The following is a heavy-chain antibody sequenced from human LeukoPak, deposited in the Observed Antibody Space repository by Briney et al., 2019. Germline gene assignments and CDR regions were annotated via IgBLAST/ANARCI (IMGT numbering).Heavy chain of an antibody. CDR3: ARGGAYDYVWGSYRYFDY. V-gene: IGHV1-2*06. CDR2: INPNSGGT. CDR1: GYTFTGYY. J-gene: IGHJ4*02. Sequence: ASVTVSCTASGYTFTGYYMHWVRQAPGQGPEWMGRINPNSGGTNYAQKFQGRVTMTRDTSISTAYMELSRLRSDDTAVYYCARGGAYDYVWGSYRYFDYWGREPWSPSPQ. D-gene: IGHD3-16*02.